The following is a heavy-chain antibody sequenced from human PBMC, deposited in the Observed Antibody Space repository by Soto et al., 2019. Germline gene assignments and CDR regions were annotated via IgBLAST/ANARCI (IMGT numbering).Heavy chain of an antibody. CDR1: GFSLSTSGVG. Sequence: QITLKESGPPLVKPTQTLTLTCTLSGFSLSTSGVGVGWIRQSPGKALEWLAVIYWDDVKHYSPSLQRSLTITKDTSESEVVLTMTNMAPVATATYYCARKGSGDYALAYWGQGILVTGSS. D-gene: IGHD4-17*01. CDR2: IYWDDVK. CDR3: ARKGSGDYALAY. V-gene: IGHV2-5*02. J-gene: IGHJ4*02.